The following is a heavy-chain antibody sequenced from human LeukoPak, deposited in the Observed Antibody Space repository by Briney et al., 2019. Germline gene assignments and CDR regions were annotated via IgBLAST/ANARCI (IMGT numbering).Heavy chain of an antibody. Sequence: PGGSLRLSCAASGFTFSSYGMSWVRQAPGKGLEWVSAISGSGGSTYYADSVKGRFTISRDNSKNTLYLQMNSLRAEDTAVYYCAKPLSRRLYYFDYWGQGTLVTVSS. D-gene: IGHD3-16*02. V-gene: IGHV3-23*01. J-gene: IGHJ4*02. CDR2: ISGSGGST. CDR1: GFTFSSYG. CDR3: AKPLSRRLYYFDY.